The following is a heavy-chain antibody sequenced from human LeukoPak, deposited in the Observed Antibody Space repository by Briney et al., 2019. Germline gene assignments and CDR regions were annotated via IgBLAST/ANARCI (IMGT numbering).Heavy chain of an antibody. CDR1: GGSISSYY. CDR3: ARALRSGPRLDY. V-gene: IGHV4-59*12. D-gene: IGHD3-3*01. Sequence: PSETLSLTCTVSGGSISSYYWSWIRQPPGKGLEWIGYIYYSGSTNYNPSLKSRVTISVDTSKNQFSLKLSSVTAADTAVYYCARALRSGPRLDYWGQGTLVTVSS. J-gene: IGHJ4*02. CDR2: IYYSGST.